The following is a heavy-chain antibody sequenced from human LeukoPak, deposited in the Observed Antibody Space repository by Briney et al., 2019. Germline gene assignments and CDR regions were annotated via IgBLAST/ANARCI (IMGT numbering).Heavy chain of an antibody. Sequence: GGSLRLSCAASGFTFDDYAMHWVRQAPGKGLEWVSGISWNSGSIGYADSVKGRFTISRDNAKNSLYLQMNSLRAEDTALYYCAKGLDSSSWDLFDYWGQGTLVTVSS. CDR3: AKGLDSSSWDLFDY. CDR1: GFTFDDYA. J-gene: IGHJ4*02. CDR2: ISWNSGSI. D-gene: IGHD6-13*01. V-gene: IGHV3-9*01.